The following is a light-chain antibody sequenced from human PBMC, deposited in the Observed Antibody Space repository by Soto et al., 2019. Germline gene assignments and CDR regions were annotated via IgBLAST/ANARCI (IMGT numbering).Light chain of an antibody. CDR1: SSDIGDYKY. Sequence: QSAPTQPASVSGSPGQSITISCTGSSSDIGDYKYVSWYKHHPGKAPKLMIYDDSNRPSGVSHRFSGSKSGNTASLTISGLQAEDEADYYCSSYTTTNFVIFGGGTKLTVL. CDR3: SSYTTTNFVI. V-gene: IGLV2-14*03. CDR2: DDS. J-gene: IGLJ2*01.